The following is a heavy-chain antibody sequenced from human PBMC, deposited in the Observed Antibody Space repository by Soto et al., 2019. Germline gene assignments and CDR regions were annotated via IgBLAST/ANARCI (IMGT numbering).Heavy chain of an antibody. Sequence: EVQLLESGGGLVQPGGSLRLSCAASGFTFSSYDMSWVRQAPGKGVESVSAIRGSGGSTYYAASVKGRFTISRDNSKNTLYLQMNSLRAEDTAVYYCASQNELGIRDYWGQGTLVTVSS. CDR2: IRGSGGST. D-gene: IGHD7-27*01. CDR1: GFTFSSYD. V-gene: IGHV3-23*01. J-gene: IGHJ4*02. CDR3: ASQNELGIRDY.